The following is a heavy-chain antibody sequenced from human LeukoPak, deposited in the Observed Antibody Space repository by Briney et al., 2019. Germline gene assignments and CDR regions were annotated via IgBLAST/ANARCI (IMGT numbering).Heavy chain of an antibody. CDR2: INPNSGGT. CDR3: ARDPIAVAGNINWFDP. CDR1: GYTFTGYY. V-gene: IGHV1-2*02. J-gene: IGHJ5*02. Sequence: SVKVSCKASGYTFTGYYMHWVRQAPGQGLEWMGWINPNSGGTNYAQKFQGRVTMTRDTSISTAYMELSRLRSDDTAVYYCARDPIAVAGNINWFDPWGQGTLVTVSS. D-gene: IGHD6-19*01.